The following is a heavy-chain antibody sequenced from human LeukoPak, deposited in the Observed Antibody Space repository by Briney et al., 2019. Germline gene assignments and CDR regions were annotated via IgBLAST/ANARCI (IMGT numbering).Heavy chain of an antibody. Sequence: SETLSLTCTVSGGSISIYYWSWIRQPPGEGLEWIGYIHQSGSTDYNPSLKSRVTISVDTSKNQFSLKLSSVTAADTAVYYCARGRQSSSRIRGGANFQHWGQGTLVTVSS. CDR1: GGSISIYY. CDR2: IHQSGST. V-gene: IGHV4-59*12. CDR3: ARGRQSSSRIRGGANFQH. D-gene: IGHD6-13*01. J-gene: IGHJ1*01.